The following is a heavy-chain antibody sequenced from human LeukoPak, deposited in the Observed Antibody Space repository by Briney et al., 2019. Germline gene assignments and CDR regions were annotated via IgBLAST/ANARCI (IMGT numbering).Heavy chain of an antibody. V-gene: IGHV1-69*01. CDR3: ARGGKGHWGRGYYYYGMDV. D-gene: IGHD7-27*01. J-gene: IGHJ6*02. CDR1: GGTFSSYA. CDR2: IIPILGTA. Sequence: SVKVSCKASGGTFSSYAISWVRQAPGQGLEWMGGIIPILGTANYAQKFQGRVTITADESTSTAYMELSSLRSEDTAVYYCARGGKGHWGRGYYYYGMDVWGQGTTVTVSS.